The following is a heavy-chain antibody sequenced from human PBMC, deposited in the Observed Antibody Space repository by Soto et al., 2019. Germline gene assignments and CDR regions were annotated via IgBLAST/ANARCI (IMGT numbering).Heavy chain of an antibody. Sequence: EVQLLESGGGLVQPGGSLRLSCAASGFIFRSYAMSWVRQAPGAGLEWVSAISDNGDTTYYVDSVKDRFTISRDNSKNTLYLQMNSLRAEDTALYYCAKGRTVGTSWGQGTLVTVSS. J-gene: IGHJ5*02. CDR3: AKGRTVGTS. D-gene: IGHD1-1*01. CDR1: GFIFRSYA. V-gene: IGHV3-23*01. CDR2: ISDNGDTT.